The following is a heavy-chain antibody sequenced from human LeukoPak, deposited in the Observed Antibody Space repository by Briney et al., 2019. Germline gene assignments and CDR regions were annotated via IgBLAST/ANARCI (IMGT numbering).Heavy chain of an antibody. J-gene: IGHJ4*02. Sequence: PGGSLRLSCAASGFSFSNHWMDWVRQTPGKGLEWVANIRQDGGDSYYVDSVRGRFTISRDNAKSSVFLQMNSLRAEDTAVYYCARVSGTHYPVDYWGQGTLVTVSS. CDR3: ARVSGTHYPVDY. CDR2: IRQDGGDS. CDR1: GFSFSNHW. V-gene: IGHV3-7*01. D-gene: IGHD1-26*01.